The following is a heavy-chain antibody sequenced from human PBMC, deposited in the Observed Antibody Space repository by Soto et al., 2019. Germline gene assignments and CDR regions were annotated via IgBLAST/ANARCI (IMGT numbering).Heavy chain of an antibody. CDR1: GYTFTNCY. V-gene: IGHV1-46*01. Sequence: GASVKVSCKTSGYTFTNCYMHWVRQAPGQGLDWMAIINPSDGIASYAQNFQGRFTMTRDTSTSTVYMELSSLRSDDTAIYYCARGRGFRSWPNSFDIWGQGTMVTVSS. D-gene: IGHD6-13*01. CDR3: ARGRGFRSWPNSFDI. J-gene: IGHJ3*02. CDR2: INPSDGIA.